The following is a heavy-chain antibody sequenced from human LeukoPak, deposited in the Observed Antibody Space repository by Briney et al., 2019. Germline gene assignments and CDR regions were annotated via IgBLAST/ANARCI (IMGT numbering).Heavy chain of an antibody. CDR2: INAGNGNT. V-gene: IGHV1-3*01. J-gene: IGHJ4*02. CDR3: ARGPYRFGELLGY. Sequence: ASVKVYCKASGYTFTSYAMHWVRQAPGQRLEWMGWINAGNGNTKYSQKFQGRVTITRDTSASTAYMELSSLRSEDTAVYYCARGPYRFGELLGYWGQGTLVTVSS. CDR1: GYTFTSYA. D-gene: IGHD3-10*01.